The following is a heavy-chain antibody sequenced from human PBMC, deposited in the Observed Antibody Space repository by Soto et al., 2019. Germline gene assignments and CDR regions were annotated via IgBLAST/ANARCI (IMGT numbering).Heavy chain of an antibody. CDR3: AKRIPGYNYGGVY. D-gene: IGHD5-18*01. J-gene: IGHJ4*02. CDR2: ISGSGGTT. Sequence: PGGSLRLSCAASGFTFSSYAMSWVRQAPGKGLEWVSAISGSGGTTYYADSVKGRFTISRDNSKNTLYLQVNSLRAEDTAVYYCAKRIPGYNYGGVYWGQGTLVTVSS. V-gene: IGHV3-23*01. CDR1: GFTFSSYA.